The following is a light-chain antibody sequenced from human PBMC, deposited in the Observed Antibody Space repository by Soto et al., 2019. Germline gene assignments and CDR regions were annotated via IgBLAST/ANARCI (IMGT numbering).Light chain of an antibody. CDR1: SSNIGNNA. V-gene: IGLV1-36*01. CDR2: YDD. Sequence: QSVLTQPPSVSEAPRQRVTISCSGSSSNIGNNAVNWYQQLPGKAPKLLIYYDDLLPSGVSDRFSGSKSGTSASLAISGLQSEDEADYYCQSYDSSLSGFYVFGTGTKVTVL. J-gene: IGLJ1*01. CDR3: QSYDSSLSGFYV.